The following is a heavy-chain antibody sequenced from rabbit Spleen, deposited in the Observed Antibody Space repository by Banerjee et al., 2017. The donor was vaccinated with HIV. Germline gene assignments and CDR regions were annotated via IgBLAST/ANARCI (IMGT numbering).Heavy chain of an antibody. V-gene: IGHV1S40*01. CDR2: IAGSSSGFT. Sequence: QSLEESGGGLVQPEGSLALTCKASGFSFSSSDYICWVRQAPGKGLEWISCIAGSSSGFTYSATWAKGRFTISKTSSTTVTLQMTSLTVADTAIYFCARDTGSSFSTYGMDLWGQGTLVTVS. CDR3: ARDTGSSFSTYGMDL. CDR1: GFSFSSSDY. D-gene: IGHD8-1*01. J-gene: IGHJ6*01.